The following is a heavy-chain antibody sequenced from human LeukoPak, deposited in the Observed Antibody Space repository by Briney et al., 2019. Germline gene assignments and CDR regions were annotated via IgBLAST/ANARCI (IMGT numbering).Heavy chain of an antibody. J-gene: IGHJ4*02. CDR2: IDYSGNT. CDR3: ARHGSSYSFDY. CDR1: GGSMNSYY. V-gene: IGHV4-59*08. Sequence: SETLSLTCTVSGGSMNSYYWSWIRQPPGKGLEWIGYIDYSGNTNPHASLKSRVTISIDTSKNQFSLKLSSLTAADTAVYYCARHGSSYSFDYWGQGTLVTVSS. D-gene: IGHD6-13*01.